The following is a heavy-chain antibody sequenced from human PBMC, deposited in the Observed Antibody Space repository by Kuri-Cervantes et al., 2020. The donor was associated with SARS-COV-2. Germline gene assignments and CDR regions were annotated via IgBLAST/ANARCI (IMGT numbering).Heavy chain of an antibody. D-gene: IGHD2-2*01. CDR3: AGVGYCSSTSCYAFDY. Sequence: ASVKVSCKASGYTFTSYGISWVRQAPGQGLEWMGWISAYNGNTNYAQKLQGRVTMTTDTSTSTAYMELRSLRSDDTAAYYCAGVGYCSSTSCYAFDYWGQGTLVTVSS. V-gene: IGHV1-18*01. CDR1: GYTFTSYG. J-gene: IGHJ4*02. CDR2: ISAYNGNT.